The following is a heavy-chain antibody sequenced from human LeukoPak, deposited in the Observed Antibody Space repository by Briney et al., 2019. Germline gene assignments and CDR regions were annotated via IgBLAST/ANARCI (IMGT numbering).Heavy chain of an antibody. J-gene: IGHJ6*02. CDR3: AREPYYYGSGSYFNSYYYGMDV. Sequence: ASVKVSCKASGYTFTSYGISWVRQAPGQGLEWMGWISAYNGNTNYAQKLQGRVTMTTDTSTSTAYMELRSLRSDDTAVYYCAREPYYYGSGSYFNSYYYGMDVWGQGTTVTVSS. CDR2: ISAYNGNT. V-gene: IGHV1-18*01. CDR1: GYTFTSYG. D-gene: IGHD3-10*01.